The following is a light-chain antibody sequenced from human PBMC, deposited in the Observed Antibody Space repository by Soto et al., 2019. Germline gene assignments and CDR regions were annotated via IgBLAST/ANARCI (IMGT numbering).Light chain of an antibody. CDR3: SSYTTTYSYV. Sequence: QSALTQPASVSGSPGQSITISCTGTSSDIGNYNFVSWYQQHPGKAPKIMIHNVNNRPSGISDRFSGSKSGNTASLTISGLQAEDEADYYCSSYTTTYSYVFGTGTKLT. CDR2: NVN. V-gene: IGLV2-14*01. J-gene: IGLJ1*01. CDR1: SSDIGNYNF.